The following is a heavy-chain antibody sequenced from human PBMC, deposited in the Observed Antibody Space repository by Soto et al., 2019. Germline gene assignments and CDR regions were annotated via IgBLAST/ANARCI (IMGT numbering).Heavy chain of an antibody. V-gene: IGHV3-7*03. D-gene: IGHD3-3*01. CDR2: INPDGNVG. CDR3: ARAWKIEKFGVISMSKGLDV. J-gene: IGHJ6*02. Sequence: EVQLLGSGGGLVQPGGSLRLSCVGSGFTFSTYWMNWVRQAPGKGLEWVANINPDGNVGTYVDSVRGRFTTSRDNAKNLVYLQMNSLRAEDTAVYFCARAWKIEKFGVISMSKGLDVWGQGTTVTVSS. CDR1: GFTFSTYW.